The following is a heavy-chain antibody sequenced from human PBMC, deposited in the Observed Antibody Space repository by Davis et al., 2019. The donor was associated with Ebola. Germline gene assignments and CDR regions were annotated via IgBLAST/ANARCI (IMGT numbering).Heavy chain of an antibody. CDR2: IIPILGIA. V-gene: IGHV1-69*04. D-gene: IGHD5-18*01. CDR3: ARDSRGYSYGIFDY. J-gene: IGHJ4*02. CDR1: GGTFSSYA. Sequence: SVKVSCKASGGTFSSYAISWVRQAPGQGLEWMGRIIPILGIANYAQKFQGRVTITADKSTSTAYMELSSLRSEDTAVYYCARDSRGYSYGIFDYWGQGTLVTVSS.